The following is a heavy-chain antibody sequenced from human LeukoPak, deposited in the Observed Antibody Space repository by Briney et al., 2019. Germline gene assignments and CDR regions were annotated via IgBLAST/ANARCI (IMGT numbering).Heavy chain of an antibody. CDR1: GFTFSSYW. CDR3: AREERIVVVPAAIRPKTYYYYYYMDV. Sequence: PGGSLRLSCAASGFTFSSYWMSWVRQAPGKGLEWVANIKQDGSEKYYVDSVKGRFSISRDNAKNSLYLQMNSLRAEDTAVYYCAREERIVVVPAAIRPKTYYYYYYMDVWGKGTTVTVSS. J-gene: IGHJ6*03. V-gene: IGHV3-7*01. CDR2: IKQDGSEK. D-gene: IGHD2-2*02.